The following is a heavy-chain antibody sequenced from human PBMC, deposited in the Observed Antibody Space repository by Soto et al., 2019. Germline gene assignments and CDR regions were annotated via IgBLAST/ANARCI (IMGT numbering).Heavy chain of an antibody. CDR2: IYYSGST. CDR1: GGSISSYY. CDR3: ARRLDLITFGGVIVIHDAFDI. D-gene: IGHD3-16*02. J-gene: IGHJ3*02. V-gene: IGHV4-59*08. Sequence: PSETLSLTCTVSGGSISSYYWSWIRQPPGKGLEWIGYIYYSGSTNYNPSLKSRVTISVDTSKNQFSLELSSVTAADTAVYYCARRLDLITFGGVIVIHDAFDIWGQGTMVTVSS.